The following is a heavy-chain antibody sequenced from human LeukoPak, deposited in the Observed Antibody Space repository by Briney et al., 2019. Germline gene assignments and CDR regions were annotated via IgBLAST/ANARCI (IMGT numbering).Heavy chain of an antibody. CDR3: AKSAGYHYYYSVDV. V-gene: IGHV3-53*01. J-gene: IGHJ6*02. CDR1: GFTVSSNY. D-gene: IGHD3-16*02. CDR2: IYSGGST. Sequence: GGSLRLSCAASGFTVSSNYMSWVRQAPGKGLEWVSVIYSGGSTYYADSVKGRFTISRDNSKNTLYLQMNRLRAEDTVIYYCAKSAGYHYYYSVDVWGQGTTVTVSS.